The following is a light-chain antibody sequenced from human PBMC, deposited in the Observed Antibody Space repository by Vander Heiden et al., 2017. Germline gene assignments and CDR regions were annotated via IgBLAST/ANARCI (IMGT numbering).Light chain of an antibody. CDR2: GAS. J-gene: IGKJ1*01. V-gene: IGKV3-15*01. Sequence: EIVMTQSPATLSVSPGERATLSCRASQSVSSNLAWYQQKPGQAPRLLIYGASTRANGIPDRFSGGGSGTEFTLTGSSLQSEDFAVYYWHQDNTWKTFGRGTKVEIK. CDR3: HQDNTWKT. CDR1: QSVSSN.